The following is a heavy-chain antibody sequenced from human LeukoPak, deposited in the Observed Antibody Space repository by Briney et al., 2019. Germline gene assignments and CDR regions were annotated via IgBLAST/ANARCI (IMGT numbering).Heavy chain of an antibody. D-gene: IGHD6-6*01. CDR3: AKDSSSSSLRWFDP. Sequence: GGSLRLSCAASGFTFYDYAMHWVRHAPGKGLEWVSGISWNSGSIGYADSVKGRFTISRDNARNSLYLQMNSLRAEDTALYYCAKDSSSSSLRWFDPWGQGTLVTVSS. J-gene: IGHJ5*02. CDR2: ISWNSGSI. CDR1: GFTFYDYA. V-gene: IGHV3-9*01.